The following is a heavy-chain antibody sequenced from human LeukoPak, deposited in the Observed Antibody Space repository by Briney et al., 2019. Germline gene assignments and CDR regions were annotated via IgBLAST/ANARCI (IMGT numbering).Heavy chain of an antibody. D-gene: IGHD4-17*01. Sequence: GGSLRLSCAASGFTVSSNYMSWVRQAPGKGLEWVSVIYSGGGTYYADSVKGRFTISRDNSRNTLYLQMNSLRAEDTAVYYCARGNLVDYGDYEYWGQGTLVTVSS. CDR1: GFTVSSNY. CDR3: ARGNLVDYGDYEY. J-gene: IGHJ4*02. V-gene: IGHV3-53*01. CDR2: IYSGGGT.